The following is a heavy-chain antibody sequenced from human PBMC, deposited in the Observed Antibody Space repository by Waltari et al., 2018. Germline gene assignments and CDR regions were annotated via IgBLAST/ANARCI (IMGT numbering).Heavy chain of an antibody. J-gene: IGHJ4*02. V-gene: IGHV4-38-2*01. Sequence: VQLLESGGGLVQPGGSLRLSCAASGFTFSSYAMSWVRQAPGKGLEWIGSIYHSGSTYYNPSLKSRVTISVDTSKNQFSLKLSSVTAADTAVYYCARFKAYGDSSGYYFDYWGQGTLVTVSS. CDR3: ARFKAYGDSSGYYFDY. CDR2: IYHSGST. D-gene: IGHD3-22*01. CDR1: GFTFSSYA.